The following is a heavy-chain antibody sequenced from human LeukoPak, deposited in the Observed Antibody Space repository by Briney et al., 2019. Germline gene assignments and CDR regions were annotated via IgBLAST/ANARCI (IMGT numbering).Heavy chain of an antibody. Sequence: GGSLRLSCAASGFTVSSNYMNWVRLAPGKGLGWLSVIYTGGNTFYADSVRGRFTISRDNSKNTVYLQMNSLRAEDTAVYYCARSIASGYSFDYWGQGTLVSVSS. CDR1: GFTVSSNY. V-gene: IGHV3-66*01. CDR2: IYTGGNT. J-gene: IGHJ4*02. D-gene: IGHD3-10*01. CDR3: ARSIASGYSFDY.